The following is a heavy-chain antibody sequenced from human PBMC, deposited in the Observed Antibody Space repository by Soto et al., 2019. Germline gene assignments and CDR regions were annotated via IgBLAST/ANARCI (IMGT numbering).Heavy chain of an antibody. V-gene: IGHV3-23*01. CDR2: ISGSGGST. J-gene: IGHJ4*02. D-gene: IGHD3-10*01. Sequence: GGSLRLSCAASGFTFSSYAMSWVRQAPGKGLEWVSAISGSGGSTYYADSVKGRFTISRDNSKNTLYLQMNSLRAEDTAVYYCAKVPIFHGSGSPEHYYFDYWGQGTLVTVSS. CDR1: GFTFSSYA. CDR3: AKVPIFHGSGSPEHYYFDY.